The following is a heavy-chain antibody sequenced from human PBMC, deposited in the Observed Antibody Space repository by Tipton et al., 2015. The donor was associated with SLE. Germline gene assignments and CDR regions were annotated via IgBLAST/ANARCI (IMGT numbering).Heavy chain of an antibody. CDR3: ARAAALGGYYFDY. J-gene: IGHJ4*02. V-gene: IGHV3-11*04. CDR2: ISNNGRII. D-gene: IGHD6-13*01. CDR1: GYKFSDYY. Sequence: SLRLSCAASGYKFSDYYMSWIRQAPGKGLEWVSYISNNGRIIYNADSVKGRFTISRDNAKNSLYLQMNSLRAEDTAVYYCARAAALGGYYFDYWGQGTLVTVSS.